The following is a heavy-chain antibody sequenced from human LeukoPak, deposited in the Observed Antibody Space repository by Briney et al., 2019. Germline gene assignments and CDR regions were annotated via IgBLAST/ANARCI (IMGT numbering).Heavy chain of an antibody. CDR2: INPSGGNT. CDR3: AREIVVVPSAMGFDP. D-gene: IGHD2-2*01. Sequence: ASVKVSCKASGYTFTTYYIHWVRQAPGQGLEWMGVINPSGGNTSLAQKFQARLTMTRDTSTSTVYMELSGLSSEDTAVYYCAREIVVVPSAMGFDPWGQGTLVTVSS. V-gene: IGHV1-46*01. J-gene: IGHJ5*02. CDR1: GYTFTTYY.